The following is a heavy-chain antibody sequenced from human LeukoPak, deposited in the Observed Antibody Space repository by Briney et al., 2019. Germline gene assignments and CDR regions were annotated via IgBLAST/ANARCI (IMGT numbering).Heavy chain of an antibody. Sequence: GGSLRLSCAASGFTFSNYWMHWVRQAPGKGLVWVSHINSDGSRTNYAASVKGRFTISRDNAKNTLYLQMNSLRAEDTAVYYCAGGANWGQGTPVTVSS. CDR2: INSDGSRT. J-gene: IGHJ4*02. V-gene: IGHV3-74*01. D-gene: IGHD3-16*01. CDR3: AGGAN. CDR1: GFTFSNYW.